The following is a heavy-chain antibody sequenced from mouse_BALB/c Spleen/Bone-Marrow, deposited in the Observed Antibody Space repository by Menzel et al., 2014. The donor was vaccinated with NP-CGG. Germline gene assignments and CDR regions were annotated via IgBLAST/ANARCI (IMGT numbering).Heavy chain of an antibody. Sequence: VQLQQSGTELVRPGTSVKISCKASGYAFTNYWLGWVKQRPGHGLEWIGDIYPGSGNTYYNEKFKGKATLTADKSSSTAYMQLSGLTSEDSVVYFCTRRRSLDYWGQGTTLTVSS. J-gene: IGHJ2*01. CDR3: TRRRSLDY. CDR2: IYPGSGNT. V-gene: IGHV1-63*01. CDR1: GYAFTNYW.